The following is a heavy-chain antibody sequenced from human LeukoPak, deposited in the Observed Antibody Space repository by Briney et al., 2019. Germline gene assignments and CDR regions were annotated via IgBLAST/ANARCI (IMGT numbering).Heavy chain of an antibody. Sequence: GRSLRLSCAASGFTFDDYAMHWVRQAPGKGLEWVSLISWDGGSTYYADSVKGRFTISRDNSKNSLYLQMNSLRAEDTALYYCAKDRYRGGSGWYSFFDYWGQGTLVTVSS. J-gene: IGHJ4*02. CDR2: ISWDGGST. D-gene: IGHD6-19*01. CDR1: GFTFDDYA. V-gene: IGHV3-43D*03. CDR3: AKDRYRGGSGWYSFFDY.